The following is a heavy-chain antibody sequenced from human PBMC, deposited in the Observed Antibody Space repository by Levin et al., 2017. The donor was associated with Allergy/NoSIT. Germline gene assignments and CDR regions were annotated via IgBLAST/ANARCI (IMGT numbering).Heavy chain of an antibody. J-gene: IGHJ5*02. CDR2: VDPSGSA. Sequence: SETLSLTCEFYGGSFSGYYWTWIRQSPEKGLEWIGEVDPSGSANYNPSFQSRVSLSVDTSRFQFSLRLSSTTAADTALYFCARGGRYCSGTCNYYLDAWGQETLVTVSS. V-gene: IGHV4-34*01. CDR1: GGSFSGYY. D-gene: IGHD2-8*02. CDR3: ARGGRYCSGTCNYYLDA.